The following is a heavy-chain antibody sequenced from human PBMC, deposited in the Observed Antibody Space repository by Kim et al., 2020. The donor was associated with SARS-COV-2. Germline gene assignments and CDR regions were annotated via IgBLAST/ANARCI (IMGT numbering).Heavy chain of an antibody. Sequence: DSVKGRFTISRDNSKNTLYLQMSSLRAEDTAVYYCVKDSWRGGQLGYFDYWGQGTLVTVSS. D-gene: IGHD6-13*01. J-gene: IGHJ4*02. CDR3: VKDSWRGGQLGYFDY. V-gene: IGHV3-64D*09.